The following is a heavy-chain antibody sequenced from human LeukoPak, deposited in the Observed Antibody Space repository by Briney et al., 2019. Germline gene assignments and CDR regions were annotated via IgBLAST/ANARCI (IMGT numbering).Heavy chain of an antibody. J-gene: IGHJ3*02. CDR2: IYDSGRT. CDR1: GGAIGSHY. Sequence: SETLSLTCTVSGGAIGSHYWSWIRQPPGKGLEWIGYIYDSGRTNYNLSLKSRVTISIDTSKNQFSLRMSSVTAADSAIYYCARGEILTGYYAELVGTFDIWGQGTMVTVSS. CDR3: ARGEILTGYYAELVGTFDI. D-gene: IGHD3-9*01. V-gene: IGHV4-59*11.